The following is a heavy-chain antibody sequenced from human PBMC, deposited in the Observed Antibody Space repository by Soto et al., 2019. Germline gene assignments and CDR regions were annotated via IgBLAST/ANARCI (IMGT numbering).Heavy chain of an antibody. Sequence: GSGPKLVNPTQTLTLNCTFSGFLLSTRGVGVAWIRQPPGKALEWLALIFWDDDKRYSPSLKSRLTISKDTSKNQVVLTMTNMDPVDTATYYCEHRETIAAAGTFDYWGQGTLVTVSS. CDR2: IFWDDDK. V-gene: IGHV2-5*02. D-gene: IGHD6-13*01. CDR1: GFLLSTRGVG. CDR3: EHRETIAAAGTFDY. J-gene: IGHJ4*02.